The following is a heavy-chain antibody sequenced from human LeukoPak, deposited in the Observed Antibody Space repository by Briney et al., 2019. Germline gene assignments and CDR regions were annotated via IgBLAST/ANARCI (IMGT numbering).Heavy chain of an antibody. D-gene: IGHD2-2*01. J-gene: IGHJ4*02. CDR3: ARWGPYCSTTSCYGLGY. CDR2: INSDGSNT. V-gene: IGHV3-74*01. Sequence: GGSLRLSCAASGFTFSSYWMHWVRQASGKGLVWVSRINSDGSNTGYADSVKGRLTISRDNAKNTLYLQMNSLRAEDTAVYYCARWGPYCSTTSCYGLGYWGQGSLVTVSS. CDR1: GFTFSSYW.